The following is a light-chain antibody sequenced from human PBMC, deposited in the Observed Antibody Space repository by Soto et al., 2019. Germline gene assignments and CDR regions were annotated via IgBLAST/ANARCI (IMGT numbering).Light chain of an antibody. J-gene: IGLJ1*01. CDR1: SSNIGSNT. CDR3: AAWDDSLIGYV. CDR2: NNN. V-gene: IGLV1-44*01. Sequence: QSGLTQPPSTSGTPGQRVTISCSGSSSNIGSNTVSWCQQLPGTAPKPLIYNNNQRPSGVPDRFSGSKSGTSASLAISGLQSEDEADYYCAAWDDSLIGYVFGTGTKVTVL.